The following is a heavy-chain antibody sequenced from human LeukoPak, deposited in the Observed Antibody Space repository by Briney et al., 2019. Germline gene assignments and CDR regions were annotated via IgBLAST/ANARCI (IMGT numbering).Heavy chain of an antibody. J-gene: IGHJ4*02. V-gene: IGHV3-23*01. CDR1: GFTFNTYG. Sequence: GGSLRLSCAASGFTFNTYGMTWVRQAPGKGLEWVSAISGGGGRTYYADSVKGRFTISRDNSKNTLYLQMNSLRAEDTAEYYCARNFNGDYNIVSDYWGQGTLVTVSS. D-gene: IGHD4-17*01. CDR2: ISGGGGRT. CDR3: ARNFNGDYNIVSDY.